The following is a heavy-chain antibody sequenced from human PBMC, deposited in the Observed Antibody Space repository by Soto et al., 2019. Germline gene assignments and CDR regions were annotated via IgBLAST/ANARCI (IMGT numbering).Heavy chain of an antibody. Sequence: QITLKESGTTLVKHTQTLTLTCTFSGFLLSTSGVGVGRICQPPGKALEWLALIYWDDDKRYSPSLKSRLTRTKHTSKNQVVLTVTNMDPVDTATYYCAHSTSSGWYENRFDPGGQGTQVTVSS. V-gene: IGHV2-5*02. J-gene: IGHJ5*02. D-gene: IGHD6-19*01. CDR1: GFLLSTSGVG. CDR3: AHSTSSGWYENRFDP. CDR2: IYWDDDK.